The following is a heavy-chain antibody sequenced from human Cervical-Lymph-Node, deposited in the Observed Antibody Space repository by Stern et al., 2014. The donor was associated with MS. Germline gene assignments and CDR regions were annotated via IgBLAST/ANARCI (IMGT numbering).Heavy chain of an antibody. CDR3: ARQIEGIPGL. D-gene: IGHD6-13*01. J-gene: IGHJ4*02. CDR1: GYGFSDYW. Sequence: MQLVQSGAVVRKPGDSLRISCTGSGYGFSDYWIGWVRQMPGKGLEGIGVTYPGDSDTTYTPSFEGQVTMSADNSVATAYLQWSSLKASDTAIYFCARQIEGIPGLWGQGTLVTVSS. CDR2: TYPGDSDT. V-gene: IGHV5-51*01.